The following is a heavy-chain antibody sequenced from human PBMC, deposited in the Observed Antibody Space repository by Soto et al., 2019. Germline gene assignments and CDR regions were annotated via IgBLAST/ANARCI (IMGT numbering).Heavy chain of an antibody. CDR1: GGTFSSYA. CDR3: ARDSGEQQLYGMDV. D-gene: IGHD6-13*01. V-gene: IGHV1-69*01. Sequence: QVQLVQSGAEVKKPGASVKVSCKSSGGTFSSYAISWVRQAPGQGLEWMGGIIPIFGTANYAQQFQGRVTITADDSTSTAYMELSSLRSEDTAVYYCARDSGEQQLYGMDVWGQGTTVTVSS. J-gene: IGHJ6*02. CDR2: IIPIFGTA.